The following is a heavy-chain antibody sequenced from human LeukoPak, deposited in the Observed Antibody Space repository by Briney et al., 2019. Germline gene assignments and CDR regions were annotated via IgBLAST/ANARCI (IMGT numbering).Heavy chain of an antibody. CDR1: GFTLSNYW. CDR2: IHPDGSIT. J-gene: IGHJ5*02. D-gene: IGHD5-12*01. Sequence: PGGSLRPSCVGSGFTLSNYWMHWVRQAPGTGLVWVSRIHPDGSITTYADSVKGRFTISRDNAKNTLYLQMNSLRAEDTAVYYCAPQQTYSPYNWFDPWGQGTLVTVSS. V-gene: IGHV3-74*03. CDR3: APQQTYSPYNWFDP.